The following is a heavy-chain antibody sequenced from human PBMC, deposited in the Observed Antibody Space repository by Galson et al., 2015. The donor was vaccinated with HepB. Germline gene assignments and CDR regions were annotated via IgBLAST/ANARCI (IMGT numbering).Heavy chain of an antibody. CDR1: GFTFSTYA. CDR3: AKDLKPHKYYYDSSGYYGTSYYYYGMDV. V-gene: IGHV3-23*01. J-gene: IGHJ6*02. Sequence: SLRLSCAASGFTFSTYAMTWVRQAPGKGLEWVSVISGSGGITYYADSVKGRFTISRDNAKNSLYLQMNSLRAEDTALYYCAKDLKPHKYYYDSSGYYGTSYYYYGMDVWGQGTTVTVSS. CDR2: ISGSGGIT. D-gene: IGHD3-22*01.